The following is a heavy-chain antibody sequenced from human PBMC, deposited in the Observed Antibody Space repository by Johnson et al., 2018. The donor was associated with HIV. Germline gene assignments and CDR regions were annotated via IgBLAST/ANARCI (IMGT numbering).Heavy chain of an antibody. V-gene: IGHV3-30*04. CDR1: AFTFSRHA. D-gene: IGHD1-26*01. J-gene: IGHJ3*02. CDR2: ISYDGSNK. CDR3: AKDLGDAVGDTHDAFDI. Sequence: QVQLVESGGGVVQPERSLRLSCSASAFTFSRHAMHWVRQAPGKGPEWVACISYDGSNKYYADSVKGRFTISRDNSRNTLYLHLNSLRAVDTAVYYCAKDLGDAVGDTHDAFDIWGQGTMVTVSS.